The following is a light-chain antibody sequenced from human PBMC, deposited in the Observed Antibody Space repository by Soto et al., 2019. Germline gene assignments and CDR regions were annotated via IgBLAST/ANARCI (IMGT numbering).Light chain of an antibody. CDR3: QQYSSYSLT. CDR2: DVS. J-gene: IGKJ4*01. CDR1: QSISNW. Sequence: DIQMTQSPSTLSASVGDRVTITSRASQSISNWLAWYQQKPGKAPKLLIYDVSSLKSGVPSRFSASGSGTEFTLTISSLQPDDFATYYCQQYSSYSLTFGGGTKVEI. V-gene: IGKV1-5*01.